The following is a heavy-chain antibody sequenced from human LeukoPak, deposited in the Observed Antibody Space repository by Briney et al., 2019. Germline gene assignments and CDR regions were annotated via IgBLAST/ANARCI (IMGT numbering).Heavy chain of an antibody. Sequence: GGSLRLSCSASGXTFSSYAMHWVRQAPGKGLDYVSAVSSNGGSTDYADSVKGTFTISRDNSKNTLYLQMSSLRAEDTAVYYCVKSLSSNWYVLDYWRQGTLVTVSS. CDR3: VKSLSSNWYVLDY. D-gene: IGHD6-13*01. CDR1: GXTFSSYA. J-gene: IGHJ4*02. CDR2: VSSNGGST. V-gene: IGHV3-64D*06.